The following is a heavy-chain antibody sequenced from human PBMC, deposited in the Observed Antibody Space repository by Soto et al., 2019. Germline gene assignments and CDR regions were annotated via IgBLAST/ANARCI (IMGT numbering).Heavy chain of an antibody. CDR3: VXGDGDRXDGHGYLGRH. J-gene: IGHJ4*02. V-gene: IGHV3-74*01. CDR1: GFTFSSYW. Sequence: EVQLVESGGGLVQPGGSLRLSCAASGFTFSSYWMHWVRQAPGKGLEWVSRMNMDGNRISYVDSVKGRCTISRDNAKNXFXXXMXXXXXXXPAVXXXVXGDGDRXDGHGYLGRHWGQGSLVTVSS. D-gene: IGHD2-21*01. CDR2: MNMDGNRI.